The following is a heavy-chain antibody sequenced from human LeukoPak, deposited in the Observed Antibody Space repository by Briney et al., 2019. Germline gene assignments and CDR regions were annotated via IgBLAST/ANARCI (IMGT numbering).Heavy chain of an antibody. J-gene: IGHJ6*02. V-gene: IGHV1-46*01. CDR3: ARGLESSGWYGMDV. CDR1: GYTFSLYY. CDR2: INTSGATT. D-gene: IGHD6-19*01. Sequence: EASVTVSCTTSGYTFSLYYIHWVRQAPGQGLEWMGIINTSGATTRYGQKFKGRVTATRDTSTSTVYMEMSSLNSEDTAVYYCARGLESSGWYGMDVWGQGTTIIVSS.